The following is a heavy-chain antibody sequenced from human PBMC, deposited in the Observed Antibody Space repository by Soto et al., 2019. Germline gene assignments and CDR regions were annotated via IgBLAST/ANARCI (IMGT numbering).Heavy chain of an antibody. D-gene: IGHD2-2*01. CDR3: ARLRVPAALPHYYYMDV. J-gene: IGHJ6*03. V-gene: IGHV4-39*01. CDR1: GGSISSSSYY. Sequence: SETLSLTCTVSGGSISSSSYYWGWIRQPPGKGLEWIGSIYYSGSTYYNPSLKSRVTISVDTSKNQFSLKLSSVTAADTAVYYCARLRVPAALPHYYYMDVWGKGTTVTVSS. CDR2: IYYSGST.